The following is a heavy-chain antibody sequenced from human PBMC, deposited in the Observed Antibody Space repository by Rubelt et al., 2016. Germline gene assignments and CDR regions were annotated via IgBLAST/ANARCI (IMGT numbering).Heavy chain of an antibody. CDR1: GFTFSSYG. CDR3: ARGAAVVVPAARNAFDI. CDR2: IWYDGSNK. J-gene: IGHJ3*02. Sequence: SGGGVVQPGRSLRLSCAASGFTFSSYGMHWVRQAPGKGLEWVAVIWYDGSNKYYADSVKGRFTISRDNSKNTLYLQMNSLRAEETAVDYCARGAAVVVPAARNAFDIWGQGTMVTVSS. V-gene: IGHV3-33*01. D-gene: IGHD2-2*01.